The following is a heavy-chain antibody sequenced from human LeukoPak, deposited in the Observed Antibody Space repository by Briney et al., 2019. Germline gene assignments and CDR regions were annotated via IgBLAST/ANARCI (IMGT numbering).Heavy chain of an antibody. J-gene: IGHJ4*02. CDR1: GYTFTSYD. CDR2: MNPNSGNT. Sequence: GASVKVSCKASGYTFTSYDINWVRQATGQGLEWMGWMNPNSGNTGYAQKFQGRVTMTRDTSINTAYMELSGLTSEDTAVYYCATASIAAAGTLNYWGQGTLVTVSS. V-gene: IGHV1-8*02. CDR3: ATASIAAAGTLNY. D-gene: IGHD6-13*01.